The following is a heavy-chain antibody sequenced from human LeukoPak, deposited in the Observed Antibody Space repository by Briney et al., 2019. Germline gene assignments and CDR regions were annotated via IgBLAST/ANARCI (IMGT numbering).Heavy chain of an antibody. J-gene: IGHJ3*02. Sequence: SETLSLTCTVPGGSISSYYWSWIRQPPGKGLEWIGYIYYSGSTNYNPSLKSRGTISVDTSKNQFSLKPSSVTDADTAVYYCARRLKYGAFDIWGQGTMVTVSS. CDR2: IYYSGST. V-gene: IGHV4-59*01. CDR3: ARRLKYGAFDI. CDR1: GGSISSYY. D-gene: IGHD2-2*01.